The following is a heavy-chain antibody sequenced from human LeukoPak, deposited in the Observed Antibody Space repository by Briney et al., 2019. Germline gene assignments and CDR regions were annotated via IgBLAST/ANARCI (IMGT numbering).Heavy chain of an antibody. D-gene: IGHD3-9*01. Sequence: SETLSLTCTVSGASISGYYWSWIRQPPGKGLEWIGYIYHSRSASYNPSLKSRVTISVDTSKNQFSLKLSSVTAADTAVYYCARDAIKYYDILTGPGFDYWGQGTLVTVSS. CDR2: IYHSRSA. V-gene: IGHV4-59*12. J-gene: IGHJ4*02. CDR1: GASISGYY. CDR3: ARDAIKYYDILTGPGFDY.